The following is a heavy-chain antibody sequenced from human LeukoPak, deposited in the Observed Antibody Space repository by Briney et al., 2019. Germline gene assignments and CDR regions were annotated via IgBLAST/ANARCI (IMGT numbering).Heavy chain of an antibody. D-gene: IGHD2-2*01. CDR3: ARVHPFRYCSSTSCPGAWFDP. CDR1: GGSISSYY. CDR2: IYTSGST. J-gene: IGHJ5*02. Sequence: SETLSLPCTVSGGSISSYYWSWIRQPAGKGLEWIGRIYTSGSTNYNPSLKSRVTMSVDTSKNQFSLKLSSVTAADTAVYYCARVHPFRYCSSTSCPGAWFDPWGQGTLVTVSP. V-gene: IGHV4-4*07.